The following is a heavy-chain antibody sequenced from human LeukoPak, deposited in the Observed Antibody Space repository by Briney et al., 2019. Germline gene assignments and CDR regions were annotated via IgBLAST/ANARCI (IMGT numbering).Heavy chain of an antibody. J-gene: IGHJ4*02. CDR3: ARDIGSVVVVAATPGY. D-gene: IGHD2-15*01. CDR2: ISAYNGNT. V-gene: IGHV1-18*01. CDR1: GYTFTSYG. Sequence: ASVKVSCKASGYTFTSYGISWVRQAPGQGLEWMGWISAYNGNTNYAQKLRGRVTMTTDTSTSTAYMELRSLRSDDTAVYYCARDIGSVVVVAATPGYWGQGTLVTVSS.